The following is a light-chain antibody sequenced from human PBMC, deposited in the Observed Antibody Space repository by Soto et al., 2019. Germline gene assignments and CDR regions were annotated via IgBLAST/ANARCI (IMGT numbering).Light chain of an antibody. CDR1: QSVSSS. J-gene: IGKJ4*01. V-gene: IGKV3-11*01. CDR3: QQRSDWPPALT. Sequence: EIVLTQSPATLSLSPGERATLSCRASQSVSSSLAWYQHKPGQAPSLLIYATSHRATDIPARFSGSGSETDFTLTSSSLEREDFAVYYCQQRSDWPPALTFGGGTKVEIK. CDR2: ATS.